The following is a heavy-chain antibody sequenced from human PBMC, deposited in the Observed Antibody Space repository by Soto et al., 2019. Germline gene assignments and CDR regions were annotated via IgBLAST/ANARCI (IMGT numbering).Heavy chain of an antibody. CDR3: ARQKERTTEYNWFDP. V-gene: IGHV4-39*01. CDR1: GGSISSSSYY. D-gene: IGHD1-1*01. CDR2: IYSSGST. J-gene: IGHJ5*02. Sequence: SETLSLTCTVSGGSISSSSYYWGWIRQPPGKGLEWIGSIYSSGSTYYNPSLKSRVTISVDTSKNQFSLKLSSVTAADTAVYYCARQKERTTEYNWFDPWGQGTLVTVSS.